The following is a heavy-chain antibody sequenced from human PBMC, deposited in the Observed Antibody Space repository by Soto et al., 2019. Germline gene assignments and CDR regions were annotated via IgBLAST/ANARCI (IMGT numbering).Heavy chain of an antibody. Sequence: GASVKVSCKASGYTFSGFYMHWVRQAPGQGLEWMGWINPNSGGTKSAEKFQGRATMTRDTSISTAYMELSRLTSDDTAVYYCASAAVTGTAGLDFWGQGPQVTVSS. J-gene: IGHJ4*02. D-gene: IGHD6-19*01. CDR3: ASAAVTGTAGLDF. CDR2: INPNSGGT. V-gene: IGHV1-2*02. CDR1: GYTFSGFY.